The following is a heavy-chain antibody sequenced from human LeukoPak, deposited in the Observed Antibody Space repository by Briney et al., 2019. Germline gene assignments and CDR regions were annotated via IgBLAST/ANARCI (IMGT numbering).Heavy chain of an antibody. Sequence: GGSLRLSCAASGFTFDDYGMSWVRQAPGKGLEWVSAISGSGGSTYYADSVKGRFTISRDNSKNTLYLQMNSLRAEDTAVYYCAKGQSSTHNYFDYWGQGTLVTVSS. J-gene: IGHJ4*02. CDR2: ISGSGGST. D-gene: IGHD4-11*01. CDR3: AKGQSSTHNYFDY. CDR1: GFTFDDYG. V-gene: IGHV3-23*01.